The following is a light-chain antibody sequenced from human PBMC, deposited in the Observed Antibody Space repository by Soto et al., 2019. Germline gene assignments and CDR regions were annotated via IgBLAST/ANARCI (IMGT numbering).Light chain of an antibody. CDR1: SSDVANYNY. Sequence: QSVLTQPRSVSGSPGQSVTISCTRTSSDVANYNYVSWYQQYPGKAPKLMIYDVNKRPSGVPYRFSGSKSGNTASLTISGLQAEDEADYYCCSYAGTYTRVFGTRTKVTVL. CDR3: CSYAGTYTRV. J-gene: IGLJ1*01. V-gene: IGLV2-11*01. CDR2: DVN.